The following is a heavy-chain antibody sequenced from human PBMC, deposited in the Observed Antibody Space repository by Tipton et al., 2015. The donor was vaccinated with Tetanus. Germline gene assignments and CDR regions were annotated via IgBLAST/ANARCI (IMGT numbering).Heavy chain of an antibody. V-gene: IGHV5-51*01. CDR2: VYPGDSDT. Sequence: QLVQSGGEVKKPGESLKISCKGSGYIFTNYWIGWVRRKPGKGLEWMGIVYPGDSDTRYSPSFQGQVTISVDKSINTAYLQWSSLKASDASMFYCARAHCSDGVCNFDFWGQGALVTVAS. J-gene: IGHJ4*02. CDR1: GYIFTNYW. D-gene: IGHD2-8*01. CDR3: ARAHCSDGVCNFDF.